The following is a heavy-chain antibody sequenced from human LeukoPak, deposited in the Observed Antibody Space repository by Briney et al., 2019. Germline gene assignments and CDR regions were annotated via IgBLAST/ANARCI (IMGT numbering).Heavy chain of an antibody. D-gene: IGHD3-3*01. Sequence: ASVKVSCKASGYTFTGYYMRWVRQAPGQGLEWMGWINPISGGTNYAQKFQGRVTMTRDTSISTAYMELSRLRSDDTAVYYCARDLGDDFWSGYTYYFDYWGQGTLVTVSS. J-gene: IGHJ4*02. CDR1: GYTFTGYY. V-gene: IGHV1-2*02. CDR2: INPISGGT. CDR3: ARDLGDDFWSGYTYYFDY.